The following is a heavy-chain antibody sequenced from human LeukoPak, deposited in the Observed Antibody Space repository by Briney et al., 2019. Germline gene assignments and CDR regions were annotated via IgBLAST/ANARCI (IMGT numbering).Heavy chain of an antibody. CDR2: IYENGGTT. D-gene: IGHD6-19*01. Sequence: GGSLRLSCVGSGFTFRSHAMSWVRQAPEKGLEFVSGIYENGGTTYYADSVKGRFTISRDNSKNTLYLQMNSLRAEDTAVYYCAKDRAGAGWYYFDYWGQGTLVTVSS. CDR1: GFTFRSHA. J-gene: IGHJ4*02. V-gene: IGHV3-23*01. CDR3: AKDRAGAGWYYFDY.